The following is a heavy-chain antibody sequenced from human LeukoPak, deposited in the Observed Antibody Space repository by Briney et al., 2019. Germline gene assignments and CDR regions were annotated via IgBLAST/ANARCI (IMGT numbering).Heavy chain of an antibody. J-gene: IGHJ5*02. Sequence: PSETLSLTCAVYGGSFSGYYWSWIRQPPGKGLEWIGEINHSGSTNYNPSLKSRVTISVDTSKNQFSLKLSSVTAADTAVYYCARGLRFLEWLLPTTNNWFDPWGQGTWSPSP. CDR2: INHSGST. CDR3: ARGLRFLEWLLPTTNNWFDP. CDR1: GGSFSGYY. V-gene: IGHV4-34*01. D-gene: IGHD3-3*01.